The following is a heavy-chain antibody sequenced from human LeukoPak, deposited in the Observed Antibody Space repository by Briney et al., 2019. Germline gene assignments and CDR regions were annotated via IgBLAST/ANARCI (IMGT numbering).Heavy chain of an antibody. Sequence: GGSLRLSCAASGFTFSSYAMHWVRQAPGKGLEWVAVISYDGSNKYYADSVKGRFTISRDNSKNTLYLQMNSLRAEDTAVYYCARDIHRTDTAMVTSYYYGMDVWGQGTTVTVSS. CDR1: GFTFSSYA. V-gene: IGHV3-30-3*01. J-gene: IGHJ6*02. CDR2: ISYDGSNK. CDR3: ARDIHRTDTAMVTSYYYGMDV. D-gene: IGHD5-18*01.